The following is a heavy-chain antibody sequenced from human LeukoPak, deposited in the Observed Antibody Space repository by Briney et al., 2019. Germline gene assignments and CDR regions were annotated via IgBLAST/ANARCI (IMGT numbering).Heavy chain of an antibody. J-gene: IGHJ3*02. CDR3: AREHGRDAFDI. Sequence: SETLSLTCTVSGGSISSSSYYWGWIRQPPGKGLEWIGSIYYSGSTYYNPSLKSRVTISVDTSKNQFSLKLSSVTAADTAVYYCAREHGRDAFDIWGQGTMVTVSS. CDR2: IYYSGST. CDR1: GGSISSSSYY. V-gene: IGHV4-39*07.